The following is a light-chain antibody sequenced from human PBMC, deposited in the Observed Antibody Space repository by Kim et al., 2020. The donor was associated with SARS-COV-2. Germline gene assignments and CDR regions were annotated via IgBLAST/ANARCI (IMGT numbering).Light chain of an antibody. Sequence: VSPGERVTLSCRASQTVSSYLAWYQQKPGQAPTLLIYGATVRATGIPPRFSGSGSGTHFTLTINGLQSEDFAVYFCQQYTNWPLTFGGGTRVEIK. CDR3: QQYTNWPLT. J-gene: IGKJ4*01. CDR2: GAT. V-gene: IGKV3D-15*01. CDR1: QTVSSY.